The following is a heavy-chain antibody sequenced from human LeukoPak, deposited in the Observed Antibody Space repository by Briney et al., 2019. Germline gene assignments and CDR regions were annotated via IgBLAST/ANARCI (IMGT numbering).Heavy chain of an antibody. D-gene: IGHD3-10*01. CDR1: GFTFSNAW. CDR2: IGSKIDGGTT. CDR3: TTRSGRDGY. V-gene: IGHV3-15*04. J-gene: IGHJ4*02. Sequence: GGSLRLSCAASGFTFSNAWMSWVRQAPGKGLEWVGHIGSKIDGGTTDYAAPAKGRFTISRDDSKNTLYVDMNSLKTEDTAVYYCTTRSGRDGYWGQGTLVTVSS.